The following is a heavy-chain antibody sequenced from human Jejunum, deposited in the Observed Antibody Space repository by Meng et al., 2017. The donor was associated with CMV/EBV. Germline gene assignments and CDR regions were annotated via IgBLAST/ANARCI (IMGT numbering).Heavy chain of an antibody. Sequence: SCGASGFTFRSYWMHWVRQVPGKGPVWVARISGEGGSTAYADFAKGRFTISRDNAKNTLSLEMNSLRAEDTAIYYCTKISHSSGLDWGQGILVTVSS. D-gene: IGHD3-22*01. V-gene: IGHV3-74*01. CDR3: TKISHSSGLD. CDR1: GFTFRSYW. CDR2: ISGEGGST. J-gene: IGHJ4*02.